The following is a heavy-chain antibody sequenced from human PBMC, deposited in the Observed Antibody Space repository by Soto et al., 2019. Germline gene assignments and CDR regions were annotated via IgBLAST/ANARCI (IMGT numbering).Heavy chain of an antibody. J-gene: IGHJ3*02. D-gene: IGHD6-19*01. CDR2: IIPIFGTA. CDR3: AAPNEAVAGTHAFDI. CDR1: GGTFSSYA. V-gene: IGHV1-69*13. Sequence: SSVKVSCKASGGTFSSYAISWVRQAPGQGLEWMGGIIPIFGTANYAQKFQGRVTITADESTSTAYMELSSLRSEDTAVYYCAAPNEAVAGTHAFDIWGQGTMVIVSS.